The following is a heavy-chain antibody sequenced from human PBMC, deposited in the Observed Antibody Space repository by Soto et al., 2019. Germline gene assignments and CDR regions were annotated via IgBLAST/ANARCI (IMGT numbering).Heavy chain of an antibody. Sequence: EVQLLESGGGLVQPGGSLRLSCAASGFTFDTYVISWVRQAPGKGLEWVSALSGSDYSTYYADSVKGRFTISSDNTKNTLYLQMNSLSVEDTAVYYCARAAWSGYVFDYWGQGTLVSVSS. J-gene: IGHJ4*02. CDR1: GFTFDTYV. V-gene: IGHV3-23*01. CDR3: ARAAWSGYVFDY. D-gene: IGHD3-3*01. CDR2: LSGSDYST.